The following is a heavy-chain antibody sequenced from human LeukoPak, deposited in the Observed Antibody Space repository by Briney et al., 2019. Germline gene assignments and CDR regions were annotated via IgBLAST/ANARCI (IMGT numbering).Heavy chain of an antibody. V-gene: IGHV4-59*04. CDR1: GGSISSYY. CDR3: ARYSTVTRFDY. Sequence: SETLSLTCTVSGGSISSYYWSWIRQPPGKGLEWIGTIHYSGGTYHNPSLKSRVTLSVDTSKNQFSLKVTSVTAADMATYYCARYSTVTRFDYWGQGVLVTVSS. J-gene: IGHJ4*02. D-gene: IGHD4-17*01. CDR2: IHYSGGT.